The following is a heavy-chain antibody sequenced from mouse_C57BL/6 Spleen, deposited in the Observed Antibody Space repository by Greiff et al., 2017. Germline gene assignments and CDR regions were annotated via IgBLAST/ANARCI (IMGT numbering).Heavy chain of an antibody. CDR3: AREGWDWYFDV. CDR1: GFTFSDYG. V-gene: IGHV5-17*01. D-gene: IGHD3-3*01. CDR2: ISSGSSTI. J-gene: IGHJ1*03. Sequence: EVKLVESGGGLVKPGGSLKLSCAASGFTFSDYGMHWVRQAPEKGLEWVAYISSGSSTIYYADTVKGRFTLSRDNAKNTLFLQMTSLRSEDTAMYYCAREGWDWYFDVWGTGTTVTVSS.